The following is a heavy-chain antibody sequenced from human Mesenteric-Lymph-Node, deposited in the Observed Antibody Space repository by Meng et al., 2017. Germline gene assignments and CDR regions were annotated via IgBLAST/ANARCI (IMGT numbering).Heavy chain of an antibody. D-gene: IGHD3-9*01. CDR3: AGGFVLRYFGWLSAPFDY. Sequence: SVKVSCKASGGTFSSYTISWVRQAPGQGLEWMGRIIPILGIANYAQKFQGRVTITADKSTSTAYMELSSLRSEDTAVYYCAGGFVLRYFGWLSAPFDYWGQGTLVTVSS. CDR2: IIPILGIA. J-gene: IGHJ4*02. V-gene: IGHV1-69*02. CDR1: GGTFSSYT.